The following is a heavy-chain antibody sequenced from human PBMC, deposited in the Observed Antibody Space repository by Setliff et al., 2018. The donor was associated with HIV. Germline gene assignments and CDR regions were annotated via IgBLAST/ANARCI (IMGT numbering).Heavy chain of an antibody. V-gene: IGHV1-2*06. CDR3: ARELRGYSGHDVA. D-gene: IGHD5-12*01. Sequence: ASVKVSCKASGYTFSGYYLHWVRQAPGQGLQWMGRINPKSGGTHYAQKFQGRVTMTRDTSTSTVDMELSSLRSEDTAVYYCARELRGYSGHDVAWGQGTLVTVSS. CDR2: INPKSGGT. CDR1: GYTFSGYY. J-gene: IGHJ4*02.